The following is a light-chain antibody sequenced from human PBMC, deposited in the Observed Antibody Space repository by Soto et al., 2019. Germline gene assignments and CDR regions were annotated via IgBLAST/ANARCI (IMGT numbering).Light chain of an antibody. CDR2: GAS. CDR3: QQYNNWPIT. CDR1: QSVGSL. J-gene: IGKJ5*01. V-gene: IGKV3-15*01. Sequence: EVVMTQSPATLSVSPGERGSLYCRASQSVGSLVAWYQQKIGQAPRLLMYGASTRATGIAARFTGSGSGTEFTLTISSLQTEDFAVYYCQQYNNWPITFGPGTRLEIK.